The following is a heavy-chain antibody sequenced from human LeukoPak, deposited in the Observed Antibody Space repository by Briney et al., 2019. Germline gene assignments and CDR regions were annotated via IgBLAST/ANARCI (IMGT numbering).Heavy chain of an antibody. J-gene: IGHJ5*02. CDR1: GYTFTNYD. Sequence: ASVKVSCKASGYTFTNYDIDWVRQAAGQGPEWMGWMNPNTGNTAYAQKFQGRVVMTRDTAITTAFMELGGLRPDDTAVYYCAKVFHWDNFFDPWGQGTLVTVTS. V-gene: IGHV1-8*01. D-gene: IGHD7-27*01. CDR3: AKVFHWDNFFDP. CDR2: MNPNTGNT.